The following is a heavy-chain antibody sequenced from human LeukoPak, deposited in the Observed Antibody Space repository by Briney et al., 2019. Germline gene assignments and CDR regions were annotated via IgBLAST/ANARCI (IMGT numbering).Heavy chain of an antibody. V-gene: IGHV4-4*07. J-gene: IGHJ5*02. CDR1: GGSISSYY. D-gene: IGHD6-19*01. CDR2: IYTSGST. CDR3: ARDFLIKYSSGWCGNWFDP. Sequence: PSETLSLTCTVSGGSISSYYWSWIRQPAGKGLEWIGRIYTSGSTNYNPSLKSRVTMSVDTSKNQFSLKLSSVTAADTAVYYCARDFLIKYSSGWCGNWFDPWGQGTLVTVSS.